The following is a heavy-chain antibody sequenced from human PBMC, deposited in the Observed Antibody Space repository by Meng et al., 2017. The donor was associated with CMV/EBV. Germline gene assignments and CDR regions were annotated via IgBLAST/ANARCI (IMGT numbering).Heavy chain of an antibody. CDR2: IYSGGST. CDR1: GFTVSSNY. V-gene: IGHV3-66*01. CDR3: AREGDGYDKAPY. J-gene: IGHJ4*02. D-gene: IGHD5-24*01. Sequence: VSVVVSGGGLAEPGGSLRLSCAASGFTVSSNYMSWVRQAPGKGLEWVSVIYSGGSTYYADSVKGRFTISRDNSKNTLYLQMNSLRAEDTAVYYCAREGDGYDKAPYWGQGTLVTVSS.